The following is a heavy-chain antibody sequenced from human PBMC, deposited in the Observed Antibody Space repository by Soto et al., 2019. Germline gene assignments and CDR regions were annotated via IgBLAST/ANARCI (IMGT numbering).Heavy chain of an antibody. CDR2: IYYSGST. J-gene: IGHJ6*03. V-gene: IGHV4-39*01. D-gene: IGHD3-16*02. CDR3: ARRYDYTWGSYRYTDYMDV. Sequence: SETLSLTCTVSGGSISSSSYYWGWIRQPPGKGLEWIGSIYYSGSTYYNPSLKSRVTISVDTSKNQFSLKLSSVTAADTAVYYCARRYDYTWGSYRYTDYMDVWGKGTTVTVSS. CDR1: GGSISSSSYY.